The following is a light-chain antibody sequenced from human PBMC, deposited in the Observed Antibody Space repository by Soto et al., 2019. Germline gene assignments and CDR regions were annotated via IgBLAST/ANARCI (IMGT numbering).Light chain of an antibody. CDR1: QSISSW. Sequence: DIQMTHSPSTLSASVGDKVTITCRASQSISSWLAWYQQKPGKAPKLLIYDASSLESGVPSRFSGSGSGTEFTLTISSLQPDDFATYYCQQYNSYSPTFGQGTKVDIK. V-gene: IGKV1-5*01. CDR3: QQYNSYSPT. J-gene: IGKJ1*01. CDR2: DAS.